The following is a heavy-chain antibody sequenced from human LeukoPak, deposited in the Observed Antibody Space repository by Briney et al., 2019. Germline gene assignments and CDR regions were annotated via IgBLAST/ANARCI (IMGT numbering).Heavy chain of an antibody. CDR1: GFTFSSYG. V-gene: IGHV3-30*03. J-gene: IGHJ4*02. CDR2: ISYDGSNK. D-gene: IGHD6-6*01. CDR3: ARSFSSSRYYFDY. Sequence: GGSLRLSCAASGFTFSSYGMHWVRQAPGKVREWEAVISYDGSNKYYADSVKGRFTNSRDNSKNTLYLQMNSLRAEDTAVYYCARSFSSSRYYFDYWGQGTLVTVSS.